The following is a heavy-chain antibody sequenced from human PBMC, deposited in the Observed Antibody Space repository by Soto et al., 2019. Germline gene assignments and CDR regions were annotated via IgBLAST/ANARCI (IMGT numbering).Heavy chain of an antibody. D-gene: IGHD2-15*01. CDR1: GGSISSYY. J-gene: IGHJ2*01. Sequence: SETLSLTCTVSGGSISSYYWSWIRQPPGKGLEWIGYIYYSGSTNYNPSLKSRVTISVDTSKNQFSLRLSSVTAADTAVYYCARRPRQGYCRRGSCYSHWPLDLWGRGTLV. CDR3: ARRPRQGYCRRGSCYSHWPLDL. V-gene: IGHV4-59*08. CDR2: IYYSGST.